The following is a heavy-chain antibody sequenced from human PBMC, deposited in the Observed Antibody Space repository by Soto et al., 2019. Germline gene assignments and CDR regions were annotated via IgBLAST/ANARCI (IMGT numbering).Heavy chain of an antibody. CDR2: ISAYNGNT. D-gene: IGHD3-3*01. J-gene: IGHJ5*02. CDR3: ARDSPTIFGPRGSWFDP. V-gene: IGHV1-18*01. Sequence: ASVKVSCKASGYTFTSYGISWVRQAPGQGLEWMGWISAYNGNTNYAQKLQGRVTMTTDTSTSTAYMELRSLRSDDTAVYYCARDSPTIFGPRGSWFDPWGQGTLVTVSS. CDR1: GYTFTSYG.